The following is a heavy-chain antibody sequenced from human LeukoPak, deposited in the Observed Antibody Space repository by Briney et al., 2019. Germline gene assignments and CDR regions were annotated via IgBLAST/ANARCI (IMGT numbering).Heavy chain of an antibody. Sequence: SETLSLTCTVSGGSISSSSYYWVWIRQPPGKGLEWIGNIYNSGSTYYNPSLKSRVTISVDTSKNQFSLKLSSVTAADTAVYYCARLRSDYYGSGSYSSDFDYWGQGTLVTVSS. J-gene: IGHJ4*02. CDR1: GGSISSSSYY. V-gene: IGHV4-39*01. D-gene: IGHD3-10*01. CDR2: IYNSGST. CDR3: ARLRSDYYGSGSYSSDFDY.